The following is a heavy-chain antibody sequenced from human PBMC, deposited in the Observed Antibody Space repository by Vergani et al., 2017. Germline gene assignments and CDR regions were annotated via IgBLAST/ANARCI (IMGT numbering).Heavy chain of an antibody. CDR2: ISSSSSYI. V-gene: IGHV3-21*04. CDR3: ARDSPAVAGHLD. CDR1: GFTFSSYS. J-gene: IGHJ4*02. D-gene: IGHD6-19*01. Sequence: EVQLVESGGGLVKPGGSLRLSCAASGFTFSSYSMNWVRQAPGKGLEWVSSISSSSSYIYYADSVKGRFTISRDNAKNSLYLQMNSLRAEDTAVYYCARDSPAVAGHLDWGQGTLVTVSS.